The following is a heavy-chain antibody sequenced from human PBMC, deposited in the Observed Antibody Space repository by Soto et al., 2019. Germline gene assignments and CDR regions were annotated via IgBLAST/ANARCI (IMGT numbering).Heavy chain of an antibody. CDR3: ARVSSSFYYYGMDV. J-gene: IGHJ6*02. CDR2: IYYSGST. D-gene: IGHD6-13*01. CDR1: GDSISSSSYY. V-gene: IGHV4-39*01. Sequence: QLQLQESGPGLVKPSETLSLTCTVSGDSISSSSYYWGWIRQPPGKGLEWIGTIYYSGSTYYNPSLKSRGTISVDTSKNQFSLKLSSVTAADTAVYYCARVSSSFYYYGMDVWGQGTTVTVSS.